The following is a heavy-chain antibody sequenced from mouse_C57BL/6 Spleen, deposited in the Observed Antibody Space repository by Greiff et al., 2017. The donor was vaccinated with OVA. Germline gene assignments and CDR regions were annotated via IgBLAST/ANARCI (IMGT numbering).Heavy chain of an antibody. CDR1: GYTFTDYN. D-gene: IGHD1-1*01. CDR3: ASYYYGSSYVDY. CDR2: INPNNGGT. V-gene: IGHV1-22*01. J-gene: IGHJ2*01. Sequence: EVQLQQSGPELVKPGASVKMSCKASGYTFTDYNMHWVKQSHGKSLEWIGYINPNNGGTSYNQKFKGKATLTVNKSSSTAYMELRSLTSEDSAVYYCASYYYGSSYVDYWGQGTTLTVSS.